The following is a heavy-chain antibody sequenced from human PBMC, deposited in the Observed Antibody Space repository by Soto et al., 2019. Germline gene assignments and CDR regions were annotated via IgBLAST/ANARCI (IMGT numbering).Heavy chain of an antibody. CDR1: GFTFSSYA. CDR3: AREDGSSWYGGYYYYYGMDV. V-gene: IGHV3-30-3*01. CDR2: ISYDGSNK. Sequence: GWSLRLSCAASGFTFSSYAMHWVRQAPGKGLEWVAVISYDGSNKYYADSVKGRFTISRDNSKNTLYLQMNSLRAEDTAVYYCAREDGSSWYGGYYYYYGMDVWGQGNTVIVSS. J-gene: IGHJ6*02. D-gene: IGHD6-13*01.